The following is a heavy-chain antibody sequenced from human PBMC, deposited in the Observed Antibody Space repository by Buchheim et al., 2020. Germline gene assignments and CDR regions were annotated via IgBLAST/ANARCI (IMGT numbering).Heavy chain of an antibody. V-gene: IGHV4-59*01. Sequence: QVQLQESGPGLVKPSETLSLNCTVSGGSISSYYWSWIRQPPGKGLEWIGYIYYTGSTNYNPSLKSRVTISVDTSKNQFSLKLSSVTAADTAVYYCARDDDMEDGMDVWGQGTT. CDR1: GGSISSYY. CDR3: ARDDDMEDGMDV. D-gene: IGHD1-1*01. J-gene: IGHJ6*02. CDR2: IYYTGST.